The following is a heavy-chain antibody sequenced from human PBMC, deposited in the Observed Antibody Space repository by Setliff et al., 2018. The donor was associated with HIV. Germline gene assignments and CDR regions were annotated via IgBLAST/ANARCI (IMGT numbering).Heavy chain of an antibody. CDR1: GGSLSNYY. CDR2: IFSSGNT. J-gene: IGHJ4*02. CDR3: ARAPFPVAGFDYFDH. D-gene: IGHD6-19*01. Sequence: LSLTCEVSGGSLSNYYWSWIRQPAGKGLEWIGRIFSSGNTYYNPSLKSRVTMSVDTSKNQFSLNLNSVTAADTAIYYCARAPFPVAGFDYFDHWGQGTQVTVSS. V-gene: IGHV4-4*07.